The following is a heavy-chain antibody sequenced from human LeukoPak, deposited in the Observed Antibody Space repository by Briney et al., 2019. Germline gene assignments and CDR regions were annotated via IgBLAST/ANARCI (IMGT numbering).Heavy chain of an antibody. D-gene: IGHD2-2*01. J-gene: IGHJ4*02. CDR2: VSYDGSKK. CDR3: ARAYCSGATCYAPDY. CDR1: GFTFSSYA. Sequence: PGGSLRLSCAASGFTFSSYAIHWVRQAPGKGLEWVAVVSYDGSKKYYADSVKGRFTISRDNSQNTLYLQMNSLRVEDTAVYYCARAYCSGATCYAPDYWGQGTLVIVSS. V-gene: IGHV3-30*04.